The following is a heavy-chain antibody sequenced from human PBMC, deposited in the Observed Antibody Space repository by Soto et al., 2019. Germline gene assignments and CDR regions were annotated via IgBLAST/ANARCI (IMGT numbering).Heavy chain of an antibody. CDR2: TYYRSKWYN. V-gene: IGHV6-1*01. CDR1: GDSVSSNSAA. CDR3: ARGGAAAGTGGFDY. Sequence: SQTLSLTCAISGDSVSSNSAAWNWIRQSPSRGLEWLGRTYYRSKWYNDYAISVKSRITINPDTSKNKFSLQLNSVTPEVTAVYYCARGGAAAGTGGFDYWGQGTLVTVSS. J-gene: IGHJ4*02. D-gene: IGHD6-13*01.